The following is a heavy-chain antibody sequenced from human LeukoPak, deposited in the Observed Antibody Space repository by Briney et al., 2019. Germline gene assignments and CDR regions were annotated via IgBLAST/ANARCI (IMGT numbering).Heavy chain of an antibody. V-gene: IGHV1-8*01. CDR2: INPNSGNT. Sequence: ASAKVSCKASGYTFTSYDINGVRHATRQGLEGRGWINPNSGNTGYAQKFQGRVTMTRNTSISTAYMELSSLRSEDTAVYYCARGGYDGYYYYGMDVWGQGTTVTVSS. CDR3: ARGGYDGYYYYGMDV. D-gene: IGHD5-12*01. CDR1: GYTFTSYD. J-gene: IGHJ6*02.